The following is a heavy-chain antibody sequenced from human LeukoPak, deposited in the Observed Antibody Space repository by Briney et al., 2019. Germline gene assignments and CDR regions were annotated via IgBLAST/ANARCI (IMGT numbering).Heavy chain of an antibody. CDR1: GFTFSSYS. D-gene: IGHD5-24*01. CDR2: IYSGGST. CDR3: ARDADVEMATVN. J-gene: IGHJ4*02. Sequence: GGSLRLSCVASGFTFSSYSMSWVRQAPGKGLEWVSVIYSGGSTYYADSVKGRFTISRDNSKNTLYLQMNSLRAEDTAVYYCARDADVEMATVNWGQGTLVTVSS. V-gene: IGHV3-53*01.